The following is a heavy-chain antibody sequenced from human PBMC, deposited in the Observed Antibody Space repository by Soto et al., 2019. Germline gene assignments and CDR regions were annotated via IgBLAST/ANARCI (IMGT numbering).Heavy chain of an antibody. V-gene: IGHV3-74*01. Sequence: EVQLVESGGGLVQPGGSLRLSCAASGFTFSTYWMHWIRQVPVKGLEWVSRINSDASHTYYADSVKGRFTISRDNAKNTLHLEMNSLRAEDTAVYYCVRDGHCMTTSCYGNWFDPWGQGTLVTVSS. CDR3: VRDGHCMTTSCYGNWFDP. CDR2: INSDASHT. D-gene: IGHD2-2*01. J-gene: IGHJ5*02. CDR1: GFTFSTYW.